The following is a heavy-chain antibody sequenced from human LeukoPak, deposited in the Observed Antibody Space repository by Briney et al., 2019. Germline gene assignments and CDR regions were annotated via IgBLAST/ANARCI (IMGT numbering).Heavy chain of an antibody. V-gene: IGHV3-23*01. CDR3: AKDEEAYYDFWSGYSNGGYFDY. D-gene: IGHD3-3*01. CDR2: ISGSGGST. J-gene: IGHJ4*02. Sequence: GGSLRLSCAASGFTFSSYAMSWVRQAPGKGLEWVSAISGSGGSTYYADSVKGRFTTSRDNSKNTLYLQMNSLRAEDTAVYYCAKDEEAYYDFWSGYSNGGYFDYWGQGTLVTVSS. CDR1: GFTFSSYA.